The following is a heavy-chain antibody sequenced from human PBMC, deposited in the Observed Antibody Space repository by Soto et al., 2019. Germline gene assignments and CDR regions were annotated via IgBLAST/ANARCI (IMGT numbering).Heavy chain of an antibody. D-gene: IGHD2-15*01. CDR1: GFSLSTSGLG. J-gene: IGHJ4*02. V-gene: IGHV2-5*01. Sequence: QITLNESGPTLVKPTQTLTLTCTFSGFSLSTSGLGVGWIRQPPGKALEWLALIYWYDDTRYSPSLKSRPTITNDNSKNQVVFTMTNMDHVDTAKYYCAHTVVVVADIDYWGQGTLVTVSS. CDR2: IYWYDDT. CDR3: AHTVVVVADIDY.